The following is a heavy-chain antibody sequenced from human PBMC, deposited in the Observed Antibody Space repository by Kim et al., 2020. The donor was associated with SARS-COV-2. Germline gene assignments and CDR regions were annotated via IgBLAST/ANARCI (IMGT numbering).Heavy chain of an antibody. J-gene: IGHJ1*01. CDR2: GYT. Sequence: GYTNYAQKFQERVTITRDMSSSTAYMDLSSLRTGDTAIYYCAADDTTVMDWGQGTLVTVSS. V-gene: IGHV1-58*01. CDR3: AADDTTVMD. D-gene: IGHD1-1*01.